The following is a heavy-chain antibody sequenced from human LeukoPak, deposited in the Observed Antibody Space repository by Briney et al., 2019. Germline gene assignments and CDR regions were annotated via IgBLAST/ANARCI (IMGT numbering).Heavy chain of an antibody. CDR3: ARALYSGSSWYYYYYMDV. Sequence: GASVKVSCKASGGTFSSYAISWVRQAPGHGLEWMGGIIPIFGTANYAQKFQGRVTITADKSTSTAYMELSSLRSEDTAVYYCARALYSGSSWYYYYYMDVWGKGTTVTVSS. D-gene: IGHD6-13*01. CDR2: IIPIFGTA. CDR1: GGTFSSYA. J-gene: IGHJ6*03. V-gene: IGHV1-69*06.